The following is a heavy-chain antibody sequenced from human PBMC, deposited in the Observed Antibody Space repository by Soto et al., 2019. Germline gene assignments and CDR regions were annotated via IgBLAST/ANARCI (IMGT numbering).Heavy chain of an antibody. CDR1: GGPFSSYA. D-gene: IGHD3-16*01. Sequence: SSVKVSCKASGGPFSSYAISWVRQAPGQGLEWMGGIIPIFGTANYAQKFQGRVTITADESTSTAYMELSSLRSEDTAVYYCARVSPDALGDAFDSWGQGTMVTVSS. V-gene: IGHV1-69*13. J-gene: IGHJ3*02. CDR2: IIPIFGTA. CDR3: ARVSPDALGDAFDS.